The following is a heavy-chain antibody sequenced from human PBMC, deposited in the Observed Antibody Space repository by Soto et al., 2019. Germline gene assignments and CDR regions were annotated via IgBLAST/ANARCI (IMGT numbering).Heavy chain of an antibody. J-gene: IGHJ6*02. CDR1: GGSISSYY. D-gene: IGHD1-26*01. V-gene: IGHV4-59*01. Sequence: SETLSLTCTVSGGSISSYYWSWIRQPPGKGLGWIGYIYYSGSTNYNPSLKSRVTMSVDTSKNQFSLKLSSVTAAETAVYYCARASKSGSYVYYYYYYGMDVLGQGTTVTV. CDR3: ARASKSGSYVYYYYYYGMDV. CDR2: IYYSGST.